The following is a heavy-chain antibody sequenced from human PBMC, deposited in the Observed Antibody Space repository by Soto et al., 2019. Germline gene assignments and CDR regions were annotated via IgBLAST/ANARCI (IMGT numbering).Heavy chain of an antibody. CDR2: ISAYNGNT. J-gene: IGHJ6*02. V-gene: IGHV1-18*01. CDR3: AMNGGDYRAYYYYYGMDV. CDR1: GYTFTSYG. D-gene: IGHD4-17*01. Sequence: QVQLVQSGAEVKKPGASVEVSCKASGYTFTSYGISWVRQAPGQGLEWMGWISAYNGNTNYAQKLQGRVTMTTDTSTSTDYMELRSLRSDDTAVYYCAMNGGDYRAYYYYYGMDVWGQGTTVTVSS.